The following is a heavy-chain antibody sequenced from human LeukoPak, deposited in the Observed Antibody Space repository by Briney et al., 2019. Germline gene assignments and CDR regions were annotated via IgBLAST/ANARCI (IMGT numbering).Heavy chain of an antibody. D-gene: IGHD5-12*01. J-gene: IGHJ6*02. V-gene: IGHV3-7*01. CDR1: GFTFSSYW. CDR3: AREDIVATIYYGMDV. Sequence: PGGSLRLSCAASGFTFSSYWMSWVRQAPGKGLEWVANIKQDGSEKYYVDPVKGRFTISRDNAKNSLYLQMNSLRAEDTAVYYCAREDIVATIYYGMDVWGQGTTVTVSS. CDR2: IKQDGSEK.